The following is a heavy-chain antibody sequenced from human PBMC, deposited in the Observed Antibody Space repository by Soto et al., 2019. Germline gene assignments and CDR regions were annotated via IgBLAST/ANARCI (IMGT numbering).Heavy chain of an antibody. Sequence: QVQLVQSGAEVKKPGASVMVSCKASGYTFSSYDINWVRQATGQGLEWMGWMNPNSGNTGYAQKFQGRVTMTRDTSMNTAYMELSSLRSDDTAVYYCARGRHRVGAFFASFWGQGTLVTVSS. CDR2: MNPNSGNT. J-gene: IGHJ4*02. CDR1: GYTFSSYD. D-gene: IGHD1-26*01. V-gene: IGHV1-8*01. CDR3: ARGRHRVGAFFASF.